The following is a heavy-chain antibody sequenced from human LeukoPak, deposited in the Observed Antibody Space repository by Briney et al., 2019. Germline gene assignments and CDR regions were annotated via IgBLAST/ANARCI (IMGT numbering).Heavy chain of an antibody. Sequence: GGSLRLSCAASGFTFSSYAMSWVRQAPGKGLGWVSAISGSGGSTYYADSVKGRFTISRDNAKNSLYLQMNSLRAEDTAVYYCAREGNYDFWSGYYMDYWGQGTLVTVSS. D-gene: IGHD3-3*01. J-gene: IGHJ4*02. CDR3: AREGNYDFWSGYYMDY. CDR2: ISGSGGST. V-gene: IGHV3-23*01. CDR1: GFTFSSYA.